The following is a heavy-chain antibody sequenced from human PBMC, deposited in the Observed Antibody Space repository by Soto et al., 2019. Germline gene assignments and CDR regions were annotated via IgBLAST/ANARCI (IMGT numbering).Heavy chain of an antibody. D-gene: IGHD3-22*01. Sequence: EVQLVESGGGLVQPGRSLRLSCAASGFTFDDYAMHWVRQAPGKGLEWVSGISWNSGSIGYADSVKGRFTISRDNAKNSLYLQMNSLRAEDTAFYYCAKGDYYDSSGHRVSYFDYWGQGTLVTVSS. J-gene: IGHJ4*02. V-gene: IGHV3-9*01. CDR1: GFTFDDYA. CDR2: ISWNSGSI. CDR3: AKGDYYDSSGHRVSYFDY.